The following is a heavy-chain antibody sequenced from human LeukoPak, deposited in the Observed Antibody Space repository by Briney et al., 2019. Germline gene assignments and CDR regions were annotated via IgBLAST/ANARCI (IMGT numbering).Heavy chain of an antibody. CDR1: GGSISRGDYF. J-gene: IGHJ4*02. Sequence: SQTLSLTFTVSGGSISRGDYFWSWIRQPPGKGLEWIGYIYYSGSTYYNPSLKRRVIISVDTSKNQFSLKLSSVTAADTAVYYCARYHGDGIYYFDYWGQGTLVTVSS. D-gene: IGHD4-17*01. CDR3: ARYHGDGIYYFDY. V-gene: IGHV4-30-4*01. CDR2: IYYSGST.